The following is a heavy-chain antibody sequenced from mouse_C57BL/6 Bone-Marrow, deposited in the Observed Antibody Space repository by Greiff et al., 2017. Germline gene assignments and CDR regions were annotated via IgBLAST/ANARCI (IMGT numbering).Heavy chain of an antibody. CDR3: ARGDHYYGSSYWYYAMDY. Sequence: EVQLQQSGPELVKPGASVKISCKASGYTFTDYYMNWVKQSHGKSLEWIGDINPNNGGTSYNQKFKGKATLTVDKSSSTAYMELRSLTSEDSAVYYCARGDHYYGSSYWYYAMDYWGQGTSVTVSS. D-gene: IGHD1-1*01. CDR2: INPNNGGT. CDR1: GYTFTDYY. J-gene: IGHJ4*01. V-gene: IGHV1-26*01.